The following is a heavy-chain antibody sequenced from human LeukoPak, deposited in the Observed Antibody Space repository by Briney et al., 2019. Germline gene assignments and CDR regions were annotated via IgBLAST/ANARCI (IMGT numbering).Heavy chain of an antibody. CDR3: AKDSGIAVAGTREPFDY. CDR2: ISWNSGSI. Sequence: PGGSLRLSCAASGFTFDDYAMHWVRQAPGKGLEWVSGISWNSGSIGYADSAKGRFTISRDNAKNSLYLQMNSLRAEDTALYYCAKDSGIAVAGTREPFDYWGQGTLVTVSS. CDR1: GFTFDDYA. V-gene: IGHV3-9*01. D-gene: IGHD6-19*01. J-gene: IGHJ4*02.